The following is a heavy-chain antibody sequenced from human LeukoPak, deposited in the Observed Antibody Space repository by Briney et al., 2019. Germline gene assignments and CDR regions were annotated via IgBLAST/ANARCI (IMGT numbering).Heavy chain of an antibody. J-gene: IGHJ4*02. D-gene: IGHD4-17*01. V-gene: IGHV3-21*01. CDR3: ARAPGYYGAPFDY. Sequence: GGSLRLSCAASGFTFSSYSFNWVRQAPGKGLEWVSCISSSTSYIYYADSVRGRFTISRDNAKNSLYLQMNSLRVEDTAVYYCARAPGYYGAPFDYWGQGTLVTVSS. CDR2: ISSSTSYI. CDR1: GFTFSSYS.